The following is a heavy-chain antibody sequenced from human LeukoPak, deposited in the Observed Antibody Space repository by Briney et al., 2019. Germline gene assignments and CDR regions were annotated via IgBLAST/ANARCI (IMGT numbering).Heavy chain of an antibody. Sequence: PSETLSLTCTVSGGSISINSYHWRWIPQPPGKGLEWIATTRYRGDSHHKPAPKSRVTISVATSNNQSSLKRHSVTAADTALYCCARQLDNWYRAFDIWGQGTLVTVSS. V-gene: IGHV4-39*01. J-gene: IGHJ3*02. CDR2: TRYRGDS. D-gene: IGHD1-1*01. CDR3: ARQLDNWYRAFDI. CDR1: GGSISINSYH.